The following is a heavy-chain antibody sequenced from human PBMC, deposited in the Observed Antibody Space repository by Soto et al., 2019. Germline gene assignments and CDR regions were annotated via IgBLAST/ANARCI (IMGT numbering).Heavy chain of an antibody. CDR1: GFSLSTSSGVG. D-gene: IGHD1-26*01. J-gene: IGHJ4*02. Sequence: QITLKESGPTLVKPTQTLTLTCTFSGFSLSTSSGVGVGWIRQPPGKALEWLAFIYWDDEKRYSPSLKSRLTVTKDTSKNQVVLILTNMDPVDTATYYGAHILGIGGYYEGFDYWGPGALVTVSS. CDR2: IYWDDEK. V-gene: IGHV2-5*02. CDR3: AHILGIGGYYEGFDY.